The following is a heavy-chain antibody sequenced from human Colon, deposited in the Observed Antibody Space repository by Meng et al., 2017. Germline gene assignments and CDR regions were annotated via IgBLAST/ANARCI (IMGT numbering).Heavy chain of an antibody. CDR2: ISDSIGST. J-gene: IGHJ4*02. CDR1: GFTFRSYA. V-gene: IGHV3-23*01. D-gene: IGHD3-22*01. CDR3: AKDSRSYYDSSVYYGHVDY. Sequence: GESLKISCAASGFTFRSYAMNWVRQAPGKGLEWVSVISDSIGSTYYADSVKGRFTISRDNSKNTLYLQMYSLRAEDTAVYYCAKDSRSYYDSSVYYGHVDYWGQGTLVTVSS.